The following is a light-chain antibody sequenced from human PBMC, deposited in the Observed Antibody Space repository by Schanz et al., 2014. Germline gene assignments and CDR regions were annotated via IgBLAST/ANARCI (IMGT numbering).Light chain of an antibody. V-gene: IGLV2-11*01. Sequence: QSALTQPASVSGSPGQSVTISCTGTSSDIGAYNFVSWYQQHPGKAPKLMIYDVSKRPSGVPDRFSGSKSGTSASLAISGLQSEDEAHYYCAAWDDSLNGHVVFGGGTKLTVL. CDR2: DVS. J-gene: IGLJ2*01. CDR1: SSDIGAYNF. CDR3: AAWDDSLNGHVV.